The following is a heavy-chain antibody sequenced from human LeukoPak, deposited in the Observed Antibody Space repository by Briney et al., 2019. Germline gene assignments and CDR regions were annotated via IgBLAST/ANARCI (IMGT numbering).Heavy chain of an antibody. V-gene: IGHV3-30*18. D-gene: IGHD3-22*01. Sequence: PGGSLRLSCAASGFTFSSYGMHWVRQAPGKGLEWVAVISYDGSNKYYADSVKGRFTISRDNSKNTLYLQMNSLRAEDTAVYYCAKDYYDSSGYLPYYFDYWGQGTLVTVSS. J-gene: IGHJ4*02. CDR3: AKDYYDSSGYLPYYFDY. CDR2: ISYDGSNK. CDR1: GFTFSSYG.